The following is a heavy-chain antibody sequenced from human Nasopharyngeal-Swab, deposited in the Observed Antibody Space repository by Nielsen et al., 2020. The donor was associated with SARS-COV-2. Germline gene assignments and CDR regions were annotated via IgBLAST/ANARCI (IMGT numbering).Heavy chain of an antibody. D-gene: IGHD3-16*02. Sequence: VRQMPGKGLEWVSAISGSGGSTYYADSVKGRFTISRDNSKNTLYLQMNSLRAEATAVYYCAKDRNDYIWGSYRLTFDYWGQGTLVTVSS. CDR3: AKDRNDYIWGSYRLTFDY. V-gene: IGHV3-23*01. CDR2: ISGSGGST. J-gene: IGHJ4*02.